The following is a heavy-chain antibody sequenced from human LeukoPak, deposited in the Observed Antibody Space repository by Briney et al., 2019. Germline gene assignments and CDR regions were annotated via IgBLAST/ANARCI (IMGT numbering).Heavy chain of an antibody. V-gene: IGHV4-34*01. J-gene: IGHJ4*02. CDR3: ARESYSSSWYGDYVDY. CDR2: INHSGST. CDR1: GGSFSGYY. Sequence: SETLSLTCAVYGGSFSGYYWSWIRQPPGKGLEWIGEINHSGSTNYNPSLKSRVTISVDTSKNQFSLKLSSVTAADTAAYYCARESYSSSWYGDYVDYWGQGTLVTVSS. D-gene: IGHD6-13*01.